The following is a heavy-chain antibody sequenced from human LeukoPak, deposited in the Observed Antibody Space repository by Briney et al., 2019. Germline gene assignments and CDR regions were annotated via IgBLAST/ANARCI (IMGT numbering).Heavy chain of an antibody. Sequence: ASVKVSSKASGYTFTSYGISRVRQAPGQGLEWMGWISAYNGNTNYAQKFQGRVTMTRDTSTSTVYMELSSLRSEDTAVYYCARGRAQGIFGYWGQGTLVTVSS. J-gene: IGHJ4*02. CDR3: ARGRAQGIFGY. D-gene: IGHD5-24*01. V-gene: IGHV1-18*01. CDR1: GYTFTSYG. CDR2: ISAYNGNT.